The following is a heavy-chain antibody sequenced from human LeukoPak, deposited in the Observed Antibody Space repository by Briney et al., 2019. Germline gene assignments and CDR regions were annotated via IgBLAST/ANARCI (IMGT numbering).Heavy chain of an antibody. J-gene: IGHJ3*02. D-gene: IGHD2-15*01. CDR1: GFTFSSCA. V-gene: IGHV3-30-3*01. Sequence: GGSLRLSCAASGFTFSSCAMHWVRQAPGKGLEWVAVISYDGSNKYYADSVEGRFTISRDNSKNTLYLQMNSLRAEDTAVYYCARDRLYCSGGSCYPDAFDIWGQGTMVTVSS. CDR2: ISYDGSNK. CDR3: ARDRLYCSGGSCYPDAFDI.